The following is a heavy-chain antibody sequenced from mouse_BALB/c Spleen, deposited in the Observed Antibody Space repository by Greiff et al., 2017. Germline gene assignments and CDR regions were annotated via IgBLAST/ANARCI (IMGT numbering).Heavy chain of an antibody. CDR1: GYTFTDYN. CDR2: IYPYNGGT. CDR3: ARYDGGDAMDY. D-gene: IGHD2-12*01. V-gene: IGHV1S29*02. Sequence: EVQLQQSGPELVKPGASVKISCKASGYTFTDYNMHWVKQSHGKSLEWIGYIYPYNGGTGYNQKFKSKATLTVDNSSSTAYMELRSLTSEDSAVYYCARYDGGDAMDYWGQGTSVTVSS. J-gene: IGHJ4*01.